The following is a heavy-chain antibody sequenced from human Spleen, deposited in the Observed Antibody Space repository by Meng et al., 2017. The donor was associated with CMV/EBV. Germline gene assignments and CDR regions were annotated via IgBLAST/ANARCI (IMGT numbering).Heavy chain of an antibody. CDR3: ARRRGGSGRDC. D-gene: IGHD3-10*01. V-gene: IGHV4-39*01. CDR1: GGSISTNGYY. J-gene: IGHJ4*02. Sequence: SGTAMCMPSQPPSLTCTFPGGSISTNGYYWDWARQPPGKGLEWIGAIYHIGSTSYNPSLQSRVTMFVDTSKNQFSLMLTSVTTTDTAVYYCARRRGGSGRDCWGQGTLVTVSS. CDR2: IYHIGST.